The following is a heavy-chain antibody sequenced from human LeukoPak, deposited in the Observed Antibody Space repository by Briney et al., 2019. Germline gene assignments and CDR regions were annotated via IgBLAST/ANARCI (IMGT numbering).Heavy chain of an antibody. CDR2: IWYDGSNK. J-gene: IGHJ6*02. D-gene: IGHD3-10*01. V-gene: IGHV3-33*01. CDR3: ARDSYGSGEYGMDV. CDR1: GFTFSSYG. Sequence: GGSLRLSCAASGFTFSSYGMHWVRQAPGKGLEWVAVIWYDGSNKYYADSVKGRFTISRDNSKNTLYLQMNSLRVEDTAVYYCARDSYGSGEYGMDVWGQGTTVTVSS.